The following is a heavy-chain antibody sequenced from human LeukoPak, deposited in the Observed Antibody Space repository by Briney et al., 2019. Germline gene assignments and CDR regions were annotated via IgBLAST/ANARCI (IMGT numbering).Heavy chain of an antibody. CDR2: IEDSGST. CDR3: ARSVSREGHNFIAYYFDY. D-gene: IGHD5-24*01. Sequence: SETLSLTCAVYGESFSDYYWTRIRQPPGKGLEWIGEIEDSGSTNSNPSLKSRVTLSVDTSKSQFSLRLNSVTAADTAVYFCARSVSREGHNFIAYYFDYWSQGTLVTVSS. J-gene: IGHJ4*02. CDR1: GESFSDYY. V-gene: IGHV4-34*01.